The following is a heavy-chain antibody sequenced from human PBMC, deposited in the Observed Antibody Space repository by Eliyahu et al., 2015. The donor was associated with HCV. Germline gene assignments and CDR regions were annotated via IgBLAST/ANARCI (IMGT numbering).Heavy chain of an antibody. CDR1: GFRFXNYG. Sequence: QVQLLQSGPELKEPGASVKLSCKASGFRFXNYGFGWVRQAPGXGLEWMAWISFYXGDMKHGDKFEDRVTMTTDTTTSTAYMELRSLNSDDSAMYYCVTSKVKNNYYYLRFRRLGRRDHGHRLL. J-gene: IGHJ6*04. CDR3: VTSKVKNNYYYLRFRR. D-gene: IGHD4-17*01. V-gene: IGHV1-18*01. CDR2: ISFYXGDM.